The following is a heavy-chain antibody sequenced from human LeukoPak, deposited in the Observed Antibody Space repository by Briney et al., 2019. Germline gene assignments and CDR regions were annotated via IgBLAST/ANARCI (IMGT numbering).Heavy chain of an antibody. Sequence: ASVKVSCMPSGYTSTFYYMHWVRQAPGQGLEWMGWINPNSGVTNYAQKFQGRVIMTRDTSISTVYMDMRSVRSDDTALYYCARGGGFYNDYFDRWGQGTLVTVSS. CDR1: GYTSTFYY. CDR2: INPNSGVT. D-gene: IGHD3-9*01. J-gene: IGHJ5*02. V-gene: IGHV1-2*02. CDR3: ARGGGFYNDYFDR.